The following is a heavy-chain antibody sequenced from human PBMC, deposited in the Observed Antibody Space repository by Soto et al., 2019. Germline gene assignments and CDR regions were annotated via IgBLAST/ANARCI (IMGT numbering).Heavy chain of an antibody. V-gene: IGHV5-10-1*01. CDR3: VRDGGAHYDSSGYHYALDY. J-gene: IGHJ4*02. D-gene: IGHD3-22*01. Sequence: GESPKISCTGSGYSFRNNCITWVRQMPGEGLEWMGRIDLSDSYKRYSPSFQGHVSFSADTSINTAYLQWSSLRASDTAMYYGVRDGGAHYDSSGYHYALDYWGQGTPVTVSS. CDR1: GYSFRNNC. CDR2: IDLSDSYK.